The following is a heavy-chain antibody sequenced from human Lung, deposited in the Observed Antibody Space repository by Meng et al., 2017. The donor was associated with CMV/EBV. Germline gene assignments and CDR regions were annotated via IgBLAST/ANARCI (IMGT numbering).Heavy chain of an antibody. V-gene: IGHV4-4*02. CDR3: LRRSGGSV. Sequence: QVQWGESGPALVTPSATLSLTWAVSGDSITNHNWWAWVRRPPGKGLEWIGEIPHRGSSAYNPSLKSRVSMSIDKSKNQFSLKLTSVTAADTAVYHCLRRSGGSVWGQGTLVTVSS. CDR2: IPHRGSS. CDR1: GDSITNHNW. J-gene: IGHJ1*01. D-gene: IGHD3-10*01.